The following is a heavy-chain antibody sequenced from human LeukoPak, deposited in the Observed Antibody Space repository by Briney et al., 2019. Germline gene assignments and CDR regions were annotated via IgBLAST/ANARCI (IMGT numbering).Heavy chain of an antibody. J-gene: IGHJ4*02. D-gene: IGHD1-14*01. CDR2: IYYSGST. CDR3: ATSPNQDRDY. V-gene: IGHV4-59*01. Sequence: KPSETLSLTCTVSGGSISSYHWSWIRQPPGKGLEWIGYIYYSGSTNYNPSLKSRVTISVDTSKNQFSLKLSSVTAADTAVYYCATSPNQDRDYWGQGTLVTVSS. CDR1: GGSISSYH.